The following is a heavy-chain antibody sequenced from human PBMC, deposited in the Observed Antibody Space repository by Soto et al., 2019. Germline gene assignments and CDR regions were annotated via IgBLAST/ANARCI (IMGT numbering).Heavy chain of an antibody. CDR2: IYPGDSDT. J-gene: IGHJ4*02. D-gene: IGHD3-22*01. CDR1: GYSFTSYW. Sequence: GESLKISCKGSGYSFTSYWIGWVRQMPGKGLEWMGIIYPGDSDTRYSPSFQGQVTISADKSISTAYLQWSSLKASDTAMYYYARGYYDSSGYPAPFDYWGQGTLVTVSS. V-gene: IGHV5-51*01. CDR3: ARGYYDSSGYPAPFDY.